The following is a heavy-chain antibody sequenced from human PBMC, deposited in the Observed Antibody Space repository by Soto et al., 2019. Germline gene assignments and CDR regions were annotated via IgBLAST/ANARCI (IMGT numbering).Heavy chain of an antibody. V-gene: IGHV1-24*01. Sequence: ASVNVSCKLSGYTLTELSIHWVRQAPGKGLEWMGGFDPEDGETIYAQKFQGRVTMTEDTSTDTAYMELSSLRSEDTAVYYCARGPNGYSDYYFDYWGQGTLVTVSS. D-gene: IGHD5-18*01. CDR3: ARGPNGYSDYYFDY. CDR1: GYTLTELS. J-gene: IGHJ4*02. CDR2: FDPEDGET.